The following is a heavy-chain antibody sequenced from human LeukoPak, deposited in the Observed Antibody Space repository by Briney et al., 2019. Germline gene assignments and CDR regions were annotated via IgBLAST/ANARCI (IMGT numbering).Heavy chain of an antibody. CDR2: IIPIFGTA. J-gene: IGHJ4*02. D-gene: IGHD6-13*01. V-gene: IGHV1-69*05. CDR3: ARGSLVSSSWFFDY. CDR1: GGTFSSYA. Sequence: SSVKVSCKASGGTFSSYAISWVRQAPGQGLEWMGRIIPIFGTANYAQKFQGRVTITTDESTSTAYMELSSLRSEDAAVYYCARGSLVSSSWFFDYWGQGTLVTVSS.